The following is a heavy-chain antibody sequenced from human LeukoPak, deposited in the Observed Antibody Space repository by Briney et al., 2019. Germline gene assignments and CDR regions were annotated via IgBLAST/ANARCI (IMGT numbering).Heavy chain of an antibody. D-gene: IGHD4-17*01. Sequence: GGSLRLSCTASGFMFRSHWMSWVRQVPGRGLEWVAHIKQDGSEKHYLDSVEGRFTLSREDAKNSLYLQMDSLRVDDTAVYYCARGPHYSDRVDYLDYWGQGTLVTVSS. CDR1: GFMFRSHW. CDR2: IKQDGSEK. CDR3: ARGPHYSDRVDYLDY. J-gene: IGHJ4*02. V-gene: IGHV3-7*01.